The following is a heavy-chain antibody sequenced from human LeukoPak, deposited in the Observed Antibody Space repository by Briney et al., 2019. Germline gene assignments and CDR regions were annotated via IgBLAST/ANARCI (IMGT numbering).Heavy chain of an antibody. J-gene: IGHJ5*02. CDR3: ARTRPDRNWFDP. Sequence: PGRSLRLSCAASGFTFSSYGMHWVRQAPGKGLEWVAVIWYDGSNKYYADSVKGRFTISRDNSKNTLYLQMNSLRAEDTAVYYCARTRPDRNWFDPWGQGTLVTVSS. V-gene: IGHV3-33*01. CDR1: GFTFSSYG. CDR2: IWYDGSNK.